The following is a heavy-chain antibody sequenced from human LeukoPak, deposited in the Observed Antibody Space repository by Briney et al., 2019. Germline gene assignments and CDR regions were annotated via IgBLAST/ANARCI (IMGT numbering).Heavy chain of an antibody. V-gene: IGHV3-73*01. J-gene: IGHJ5*02. CDR2: IRSKANSYAT. Sequence: PGGSLKLSCAASGSTFSGSAMHWVRQASGKGLEWVGRIRSKANSYATAYAASVKGRFTISRDDSKNTAYLQMNSLKTEDTAVYYCTRAPSGSQFDPWGQGALVTVSS. CDR3: TRAPSGSQFDP. CDR1: GSTFSGSA. D-gene: IGHD2-15*01.